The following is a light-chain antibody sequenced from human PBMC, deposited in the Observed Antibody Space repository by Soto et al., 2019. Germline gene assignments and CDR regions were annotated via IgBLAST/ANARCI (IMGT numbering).Light chain of an antibody. V-gene: IGLV2-14*01. CDR3: SSYTTSSTLLYV. CDR2: EVS. CDR1: SSDVGGYNS. Sequence: QSALTQPASVSGSPGQSITISCTGTSSDVGGYNSVSWYQQHPGKAPKLMIYEVSNRPSGVSNRFSGSKSGNTASLTISGLQDEDEADYYFSSYTTSSTLLYVFGTGTKLT. J-gene: IGLJ1*01.